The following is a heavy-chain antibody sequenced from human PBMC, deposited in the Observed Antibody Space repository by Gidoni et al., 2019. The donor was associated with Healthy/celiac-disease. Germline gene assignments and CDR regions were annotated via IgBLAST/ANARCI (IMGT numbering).Heavy chain of an antibody. D-gene: IGHD6-6*01. J-gene: IGHJ4*02. CDR2: IVVCSGNT. CDR1: GFTFTSSA. V-gene: IGHV1-58*01. CDR3: AAGPPREKGSSSNLFFDY. Sequence: QMQLVQSGPEVKKPGTSVKVSCQASGFTFTSSAVQWVRQTRGQRLEWIGWIVVCSGNTNYAQKFQERVTITRDMSTSTAYMELSSLRSEDTAVYYCAAGPPREKGSSSNLFFDYWGQGTLVTVSS.